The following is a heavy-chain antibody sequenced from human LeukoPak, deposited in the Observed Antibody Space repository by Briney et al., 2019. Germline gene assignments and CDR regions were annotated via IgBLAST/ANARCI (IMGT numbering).Heavy chain of an antibody. D-gene: IGHD6-19*01. CDR2: ISGSGGST. Sequence: GGSLRLSCAASGFTFSSYAMSWVRQAPGKGLEWVSAISGSGGSTYYADSVKGRFTISRDNSKNTLYLQMNSLRAEDTAVYYCAKDIPGYSSGWYVSLPGYWGQGTLVTVSS. CDR3: AKDIPGYSSGWYVSLPGY. CDR1: GFTFSSYA. J-gene: IGHJ4*02. V-gene: IGHV3-23*01.